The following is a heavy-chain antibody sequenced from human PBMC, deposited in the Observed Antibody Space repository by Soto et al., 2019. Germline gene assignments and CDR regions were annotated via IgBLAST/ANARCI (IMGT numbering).Heavy chain of an antibody. V-gene: IGHV3-33*01. CDR1: GFTFSSYG. Sequence: GGSLRLSCAASGFTFSSYGMHWVRQAPGKGLEWVAVIWYDGSNKYYADSVKGRFTISRDNSKNTLYLQMNSLRAEGTAVYYCARPLNPHFSSWVALDYWGQGTLVTVSS. CDR3: ARPLNPHFSSWVALDY. J-gene: IGHJ4*02. D-gene: IGHD6-13*01. CDR2: IWYDGSNK.